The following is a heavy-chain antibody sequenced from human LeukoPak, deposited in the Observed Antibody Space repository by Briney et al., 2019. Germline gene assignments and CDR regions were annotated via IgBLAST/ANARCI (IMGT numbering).Heavy chain of an antibody. J-gene: IGHJ4*01. D-gene: IGHD2-2*01. CDR3: ARDGPYHDY. Sequence: GRSLRLSCAASGFTFNNYAMHWVRQSPGKGLEWVSVISFDGTNKDYADSVRGRSSISRDDSKSTVYLQMDSLRPEDTAMYYCARDGPYHDYWGQGTLVTVSS. CDR2: ISFDGTNK. CDR1: GFTFNNYA. V-gene: IGHV3-30-3*01.